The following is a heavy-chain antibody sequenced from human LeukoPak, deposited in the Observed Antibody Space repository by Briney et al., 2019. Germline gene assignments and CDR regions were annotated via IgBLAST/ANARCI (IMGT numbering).Heavy chain of an antibody. Sequence: SETLSLTCTVSGVSISSGGYYWSWIRQHPGKGLEWIGYIYYSGSTYHNPSLKSRVTISADTSKNQFSLKLSSVTAADTAVYYCARAYYGDTGYNFDYWGRGTLVTVSS. V-gene: IGHV4-31*03. CDR1: GVSISSGGYY. CDR2: IYYSGST. J-gene: IGHJ4*02. CDR3: ARAYYGDTGYNFDY. D-gene: IGHD4-17*01.